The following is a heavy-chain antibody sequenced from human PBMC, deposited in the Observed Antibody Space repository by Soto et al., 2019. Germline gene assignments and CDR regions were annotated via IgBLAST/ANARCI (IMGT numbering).Heavy chain of an antibody. V-gene: IGHV3-73*02. D-gene: IGHD2-15*01. CDR1: GFTFSGSS. J-gene: IGHJ4*02. Sequence: EVQLVESGGGLVQPGGSLKLSCAASGFTFSGSSVHWVRQASGKGLEWVGRIRNKANSYATAYAASVRGRLTISRDDSKNTAFLQMNSLNTEDTAVYYCISHSPEDMIRTWGQGTLVTVS. CDR2: IRNKANSYAT. CDR3: ISHSPEDMIRT.